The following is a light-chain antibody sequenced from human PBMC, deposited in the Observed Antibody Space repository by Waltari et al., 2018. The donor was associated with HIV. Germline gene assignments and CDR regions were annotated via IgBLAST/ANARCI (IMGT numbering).Light chain of an antibody. CDR1: NICTKS. V-gene: IGLV3-21*03. Sequence: SYVLTPPPSVSVAPGKTATITCGGDNICTKSVQWSQQRPGQAPVLVVYHDNNRPSGVPERFSGSNSGDTATLTISRVEAGDEADYYCQAWYHSDDPIFFGGGTQLTVL. CDR3: QAWYHSDDPIF. CDR2: HDN. J-gene: IGLJ2*01.